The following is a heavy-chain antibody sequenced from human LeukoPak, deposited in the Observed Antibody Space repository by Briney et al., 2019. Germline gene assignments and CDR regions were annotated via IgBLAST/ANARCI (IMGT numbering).Heavy chain of an antibody. D-gene: IGHD2-15*01. J-gene: IGHJ6*02. V-gene: IGHV4-59*08. CDR1: VGSISGYY. CDR3: ARHRPGTCSGGSCNPSVGVDV. Sequence: SETLSLTCTVSVGSISGYYCSWIRQPPGKGLKWIGYIYYSGSTNYNPSLKSRVTISVDTSKNQFSLKLSSVTAADTAVYYCARHRPGTCSGGSCNPSVGVDVWGQGTTVTVSS. CDR2: IYYSGST.